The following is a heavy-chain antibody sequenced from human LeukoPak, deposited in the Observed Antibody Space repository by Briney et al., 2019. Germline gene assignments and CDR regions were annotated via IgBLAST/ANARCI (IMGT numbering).Heavy chain of an antibody. Sequence: SETLSLTCAVYGGSFSGYYWSWIRQPPGKGLEWIGEINHSGSTNYNPSLKSRVTISVDTSKNQFSLKLSSVTAADTPVYYCARGHDEYGDYYFDYWGQGTLVTVSS. CDR2: INHSGST. V-gene: IGHV4-34*01. J-gene: IGHJ4*02. CDR3: ARGHDEYGDYYFDY. CDR1: GGSFSGYY. D-gene: IGHD4-17*01.